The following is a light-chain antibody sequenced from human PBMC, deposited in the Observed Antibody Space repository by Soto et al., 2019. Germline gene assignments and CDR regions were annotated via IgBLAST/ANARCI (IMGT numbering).Light chain of an antibody. CDR2: LGS. V-gene: IGKV2-28*01. Sequence: DIVVTQTTHSLPVTPGEPASISCRSSQSLLHSNGNTYLDWYLQKPGQSPQLLIYLGSNRASGVPDRFSGSGSGTDYTLRISRVEAEDVGVYYCMQVLQNPLTFGGGTKVEI. CDR1: QSLLHSNGNTY. J-gene: IGKJ4*01. CDR3: MQVLQNPLT.